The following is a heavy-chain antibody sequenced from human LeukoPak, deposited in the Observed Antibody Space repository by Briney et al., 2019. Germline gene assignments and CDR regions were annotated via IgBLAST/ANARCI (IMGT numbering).Heavy chain of an antibody. CDR1: GYTFTGYY. D-gene: IGHD5-18*01. CDR3: ARDTALWFDP. V-gene: IGHV1-2*02. Sequence: GGSVKVSCKASGYTFTGYYMHWVRQAPGQGLEWMGWINPNSGGTNYAQKFQGRVTMTRDTSISTAYMELRSLRSDDTAVYYCARDTALWFDPWGQGTLVTVSS. CDR2: INPNSGGT. J-gene: IGHJ5*02.